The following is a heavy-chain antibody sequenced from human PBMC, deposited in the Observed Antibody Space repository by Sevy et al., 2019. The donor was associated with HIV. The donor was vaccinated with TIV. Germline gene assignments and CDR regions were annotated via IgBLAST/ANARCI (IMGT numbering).Heavy chain of an antibody. CDR2: IKQDAGEK. CDR3: ARDDWNYYFHY. CDR1: GFTFSKYW. V-gene: IGHV3-7*01. J-gene: IGHJ4*02. Sequence: GGSLRLSCAASGFTFSKYWMGWVRQAPGKGLEWVANIKQDAGEKYYVDSVKGRFTISRDNAKNSVYLQMNSLRAEDTAVYFCARDDWNYYFHYWGQGTLVTVSS. D-gene: IGHD1-7*01.